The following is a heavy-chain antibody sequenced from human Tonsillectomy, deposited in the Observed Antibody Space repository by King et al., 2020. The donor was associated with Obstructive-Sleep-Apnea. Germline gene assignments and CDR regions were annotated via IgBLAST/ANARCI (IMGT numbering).Heavy chain of an antibody. V-gene: IGHV1-2*02. D-gene: IGHD3-10*01. CDR2: INPNSGGT. CDR1: GYIFTDYY. Sequence: QLVQSGAEVKKPGASVKLSCRASGYIFTDYYMHWVRQAPGQGLEWMGWINPNSGGTNYAQKFQGRVTMTRDTSISTAYMELSGLTSDDTAVYYCARDRPPAYGSGSKNCFDPWGQGTLVTVSS. CDR3: ARDRPPAYGSGSKNCFDP. J-gene: IGHJ5*02.